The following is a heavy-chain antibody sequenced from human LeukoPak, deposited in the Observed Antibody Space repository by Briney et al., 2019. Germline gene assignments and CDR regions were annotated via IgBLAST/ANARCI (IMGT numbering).Heavy chain of an antibody. V-gene: IGHV1-8*03. D-gene: IGHD1-1*01. CDR1: GYTFTSYD. CDR2: MNPNSGNT. CDR3: ARGLEGYHYYYMDV. J-gene: IGHJ6*03. Sequence: ASVRVSCKASGYTFTSYDINWVRQATGQGLEWMGWMNPNSGNTGYAQKFQGRVTITRNTSISTAYMELSSLRSEDTAVYYCARGLEGYHYYYMDVWGKGTTVTVSS.